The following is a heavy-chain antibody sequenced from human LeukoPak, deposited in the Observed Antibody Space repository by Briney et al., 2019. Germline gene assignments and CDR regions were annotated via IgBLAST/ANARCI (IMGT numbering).Heavy chain of an antibody. CDR2: INPNSGGT. CDR1: GYTFTGYY. D-gene: IGHD2-2*01. Sequence: ASVKVSCKASGYTFTGYYMHWVRQAPGQGLEWMGWINPNSGGTNYAQKFQGRVTMTRDTSISTAYMELSRLRSDDTAVYYCARARFGYCSSTSCYPFDYWGQGTLVTVSS. J-gene: IGHJ4*02. V-gene: IGHV1-2*02. CDR3: ARARFGYCSSTSCYPFDY.